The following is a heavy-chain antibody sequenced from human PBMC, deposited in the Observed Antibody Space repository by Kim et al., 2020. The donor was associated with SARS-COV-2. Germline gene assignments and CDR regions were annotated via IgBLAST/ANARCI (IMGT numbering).Heavy chain of an antibody. CDR2: IYSGSST. CDR3: AREHNKVLLDD. V-gene: IGHV3-66*01. Sequence: GGSLRLSCAASGFTVSSNYMSWVRQAPGKGLEWVSVIYSGSSTYYADSVKGRFTISRDNSKNTLYLQMNSLRAEDTAVYYCAREHNKVLLDDWGQGTLVTVSS. D-gene: IGHD3-10*01. J-gene: IGHJ4*02. CDR1: GFTVSSNY.